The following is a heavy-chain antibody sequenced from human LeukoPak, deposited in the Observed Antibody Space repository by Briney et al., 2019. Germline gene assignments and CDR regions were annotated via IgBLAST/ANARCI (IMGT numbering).Heavy chain of an antibody. CDR1: GGTFSSYA. CDR2: IIPIFGTA. Sequence: ASVKVSCKASGGTFSSYAISWVRQAPGQGLEWMGGIIPIFGTANYAQKFQGRVTITADESTSTAYVELSSLRSEDTAVYYCASTGSSSVNYYYYGMDVWGQGTTVTVSS. D-gene: IGHD6-6*01. CDR3: ASTGSSSVNYYYYGMDV. V-gene: IGHV1-69*13. J-gene: IGHJ6*02.